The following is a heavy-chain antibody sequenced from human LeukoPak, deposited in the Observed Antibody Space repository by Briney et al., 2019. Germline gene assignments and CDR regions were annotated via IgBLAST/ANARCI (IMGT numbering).Heavy chain of an antibody. V-gene: IGHV3-7*01. CDR3: ARADCSGGSCYLLFDY. D-gene: IGHD2-15*01. CDR2: IKQDGSEK. CDR1: GFTFSSYL. J-gene: IGHJ4*02. Sequence: GGSLRLSCAASGFTFSSYLMSWVRQAPGKGLEWVANIKQDGSEKYYVDSVKGRFTISRDNAKNSLYLQMNSLRAEDTAVYYCARADCSGGSCYLLFDYWGQGTLVTVSS.